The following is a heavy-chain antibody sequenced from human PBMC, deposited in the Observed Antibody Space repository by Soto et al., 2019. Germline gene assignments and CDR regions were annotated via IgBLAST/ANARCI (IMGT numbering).Heavy chain of an antibody. CDR2: INPRNGAT. CDR3: SRLPPPRLYHNAMDV. Sequence: ASVKVSCKASGYSFTAYYMHWVRQAPGQGLEWMGWINPRNGATDYARHFQGRVTLTSDTSISTAYMEVTSLTSDDKAVYYCSRLPPPRLYHNAMDVWGQGTTVTVSS. J-gene: IGHJ6*02. CDR1: GYSFTAYY. V-gene: IGHV1-2*02.